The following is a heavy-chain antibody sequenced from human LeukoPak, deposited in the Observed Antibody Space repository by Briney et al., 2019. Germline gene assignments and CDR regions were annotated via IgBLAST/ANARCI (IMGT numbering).Heavy chain of an antibody. D-gene: IGHD6-13*01. V-gene: IGHV4-34*01. CDR2: INHTGAT. Sequence: SETLSLTCAVYGGSLSDLFWNWIRQPPGKGLEWIGEINHTGATNYNPSLKSRVTISVDTSKNQLSLKLTSVTAADTAVYYCASSYSSRWYYFDHWGHGTLVTVSS. J-gene: IGHJ4*01. CDR3: ASSYSSRWYYFDH. CDR1: GGSLSDLF.